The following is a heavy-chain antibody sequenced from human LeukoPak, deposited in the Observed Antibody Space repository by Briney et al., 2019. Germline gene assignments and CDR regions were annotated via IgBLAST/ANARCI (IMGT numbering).Heavy chain of an antibody. CDR3: ARDQLSRWPEYGMDV. J-gene: IGHJ6*02. D-gene: IGHD2-2*01. CDR1: GYTFTGYY. V-gene: IGHV1-2*02. Sequence: ASVKVSCKASGYTFTGYYMHRVRQAPGQGLEWMGWINPNSGGTNYAQKFQGRVTMTRGTSISTAYMELSRLRSDDTAVYYCARDQLSRWPEYGMDVWGQGTTVTVSS. CDR2: INPNSGGT.